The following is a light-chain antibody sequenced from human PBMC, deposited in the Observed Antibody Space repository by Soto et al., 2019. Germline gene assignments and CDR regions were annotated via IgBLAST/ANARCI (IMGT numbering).Light chain of an antibody. CDR1: QSVKSH. CDR2: DTT. J-gene: IGKJ4*01. V-gene: IGKV3-11*01. CDR3: QQRGNWPVT. Sequence: EIVLTQSPATLSLSPGEKATLSCRARQSVKSHVAWYQLKPGQSPRLLIFDTTNRATVTPTRFSGSGSGTDFTLTSSRLELEDFAVYYCQQRGNWPVTFGGGTKVEI.